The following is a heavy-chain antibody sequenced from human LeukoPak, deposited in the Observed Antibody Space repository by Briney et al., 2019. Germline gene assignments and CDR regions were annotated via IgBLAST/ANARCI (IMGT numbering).Heavy chain of an antibody. J-gene: IGHJ4*02. D-gene: IGHD2-2*01. CDR2: ISNNGGYT. CDR3: AKSPEGVRNY. V-gene: IGHV3-23*01. Sequence: GGSLRLSCAASGFTFSSSAMSWVRQAPGKGLEWVSAISNNGGYTYYADSVKGRFTISRDNSKNTLYMQMNSLRAEDTAVYYCAKSPEGVRNYWGQGTLVTVSS. CDR1: GFTFSSSA.